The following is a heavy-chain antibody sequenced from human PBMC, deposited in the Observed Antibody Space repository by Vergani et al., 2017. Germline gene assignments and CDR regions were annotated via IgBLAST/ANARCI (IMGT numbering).Heavy chain of an antibody. CDR3: ARGMDASGNDDYYYMDI. CDR2: IIPFFGTA. D-gene: IGHD1-1*01. V-gene: IGHV1-69*01. Sequence: QVQLVQSGAEAKKPGSSVRVSCKTSGGAFTHYAFSWVRQAPGQGLEWMGGIIPFFGTANYAQRFQGGVTITADESTNTVYVGLSSLRSEDTAVYYCARGMDASGNDDYYYMDIWGKGTTVTV. CDR1: GGAFTHYA. J-gene: IGHJ6*03.